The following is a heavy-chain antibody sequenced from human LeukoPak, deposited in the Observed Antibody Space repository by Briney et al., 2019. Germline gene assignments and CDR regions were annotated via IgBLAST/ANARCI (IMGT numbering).Heavy chain of an antibody. Sequence: GGSLRLSCAASGFIFSSYGMHWVRQTPGKGLEWVAFRRYDGNNKYYAESVEGRFTISRDNSNNTVYLHMNSLRTEDTAMYYCAKDAGLNSYGSWLDYWGQGTLVTVSS. D-gene: IGHD5-18*01. CDR2: RRYDGNNK. CDR1: GFIFSSYG. V-gene: IGHV3-30*02. J-gene: IGHJ4*02. CDR3: AKDAGLNSYGSWLDY.